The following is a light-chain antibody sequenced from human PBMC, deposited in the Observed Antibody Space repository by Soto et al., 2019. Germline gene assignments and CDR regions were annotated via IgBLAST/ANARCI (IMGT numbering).Light chain of an antibody. V-gene: IGLV1-40*01. J-gene: IGLJ3*02. Sequence: QAVVTQPPSVSGAPGQRVTISCTGSSSNIGAGYDVHWYQQLPGTAPILLIYGNTNRPSGVPDRFSGSKSGTSASLAITGLQAEDEADYYCQSYDNSLRIVFGGGTKLTVL. CDR2: GNT. CDR3: QSYDNSLRIV. CDR1: SSNIGAGYD.